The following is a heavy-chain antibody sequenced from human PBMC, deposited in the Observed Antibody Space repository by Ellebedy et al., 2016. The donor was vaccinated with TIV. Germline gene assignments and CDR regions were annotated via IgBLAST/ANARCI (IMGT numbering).Heavy chain of an antibody. Sequence: GESLKISCEASGIIFSSYAMHWVRQAPGKGLEWVAVISYDGSNKYYADSVKGRFTISRDNSKNTLYLQMNSLRAEDAAVYYCARDPIAVAGTLGDYWGQGTLVTVSS. V-gene: IGHV3-30-3*01. CDR1: GIIFSSYA. CDR3: ARDPIAVAGTLGDY. J-gene: IGHJ4*02. CDR2: ISYDGSNK. D-gene: IGHD6-19*01.